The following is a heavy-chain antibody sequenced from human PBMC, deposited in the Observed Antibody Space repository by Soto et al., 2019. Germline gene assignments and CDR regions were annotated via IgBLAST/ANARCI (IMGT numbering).Heavy chain of an antibody. J-gene: IGHJ6*02. Sequence: SETLSLTCAAYGGSFSGYYWSWIRQPPGKGLEWIGEINHSGSTNYNPSLKSRVTISVDTSKNQFSLKLSSVTAADTAVYYCARNPGATAGKNYYYGMDVWGQGTTVTVSS. CDR3: ARNPGATAGKNYYYGMDV. D-gene: IGHD5-12*01. CDR1: GGSFSGYY. V-gene: IGHV4-34*01. CDR2: INHSGST.